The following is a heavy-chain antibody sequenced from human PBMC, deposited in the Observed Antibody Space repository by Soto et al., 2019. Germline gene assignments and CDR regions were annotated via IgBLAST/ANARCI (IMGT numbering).Heavy chain of an antibody. V-gene: IGHV1-58*01. J-gene: IGHJ4*02. CDR2: IVVGSGNT. Sequence: QMQLVQSGPEVKKPGTSVKVSCKASGFTFTSSAVQWVRQARGQRLECIGWIVVGSGNTNYAQKFQERVTITRDMSTSTAYMELSSLRSEDTAVYYCAAGSISYYDSSGYYPDWGQGTLVTVSS. D-gene: IGHD3-22*01. CDR1: GFTFTSSA. CDR3: AAGSISYYDSSGYYPD.